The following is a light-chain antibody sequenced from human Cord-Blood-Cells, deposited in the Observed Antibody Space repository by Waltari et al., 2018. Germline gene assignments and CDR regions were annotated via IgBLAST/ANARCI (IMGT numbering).Light chain of an antibody. J-gene: IGLJ1*01. CDR3: QSYDSSLSGYV. CDR1: SSNIRAGYD. V-gene: IGLV1-40*01. CDR2: GNS. Sequence: QSVLTQPPSVSGAPGQRVTISCTGSSSNIRAGYDVHWYQQLPGTAPKLLIYGNSNRPSGVPDRCSGSKSGTSASLAITGLQAEDEADYYCQSYDSSLSGYVFGTGTKVTVL.